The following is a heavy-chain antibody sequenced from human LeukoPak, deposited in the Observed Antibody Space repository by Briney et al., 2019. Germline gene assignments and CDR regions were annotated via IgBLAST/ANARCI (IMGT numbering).Heavy chain of an antibody. J-gene: IGHJ4*02. Sequence: ASVKVPCKASGYTFTGYYMHWVRQAPGQGLEWMGRINPNSGGTNYAQKFQGRVTMTRDTSINTAYMELSRLRSDDTAVYYCARVGYYDSSGFYDFWGQGTLVTVSS. V-gene: IGHV1-2*06. CDR1: GYTFTGYY. CDR2: INPNSGGT. D-gene: IGHD3-22*01. CDR3: ARVGYYDSSGFYDF.